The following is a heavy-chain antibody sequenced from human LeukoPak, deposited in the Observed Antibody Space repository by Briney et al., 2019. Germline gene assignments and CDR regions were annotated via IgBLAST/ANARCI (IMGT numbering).Heavy chain of an antibody. D-gene: IGHD6-19*01. V-gene: IGHV1-46*01. CDR2: INPRGGST. J-gene: IGHJ2*01. CDR3: ARDVEWAVAVAGKNWYFDL. Sequence: GASVKVSCKASGYTFTNYYMHWMRQAPGQGLEWMGIINPRGGSTDYSQKFQGRITMTRDTSISTAYMEMSRLRSDDTAVYYCARDVEWAVAVAGKNWYFDLWGRGTLVSVSS. CDR1: GYTFTNYY.